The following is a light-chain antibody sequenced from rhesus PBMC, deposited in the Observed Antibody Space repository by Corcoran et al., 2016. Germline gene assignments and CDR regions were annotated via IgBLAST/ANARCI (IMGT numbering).Light chain of an antibody. Sequence: DIQMTQSPSSLSASVGDTVTITCRASQGISSYLNWFQQKPGKAPKLLIYAATTLQSGVPSRFSGSGSGTDFTLTISSLQPEEFATYYCQQYSSRRTFGQGTKVEIK. V-gene: IGKV1-28*02. CDR2: AAT. J-gene: IGKJ1*01. CDR1: QGISSY. CDR3: QQYSSRRT.